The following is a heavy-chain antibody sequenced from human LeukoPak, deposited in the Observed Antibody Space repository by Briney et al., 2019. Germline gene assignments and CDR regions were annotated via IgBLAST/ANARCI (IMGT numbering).Heavy chain of an antibody. CDR3: ARESVRGVRYYYYYGMDV. J-gene: IGHJ6*02. Sequence: GGSLRLSCAASGFTFSSYSMNWVRQAPGKGLEWVSYISSSSSTIYYADSVKGRFTISRDNAKNSLYLQMSSLRDEDTAVYYCARESVRGVRYYYYYGMDVWGQGTTVTVSS. V-gene: IGHV3-48*02. CDR1: GFTFSSYS. D-gene: IGHD3-10*01. CDR2: ISSSSSTI.